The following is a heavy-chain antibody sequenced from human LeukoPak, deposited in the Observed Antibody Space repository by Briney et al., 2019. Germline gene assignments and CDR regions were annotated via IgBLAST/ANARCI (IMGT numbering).Heavy chain of an antibody. J-gene: IGHJ4*02. V-gene: IGHV1-2*02. CDR1: GYTFTGYY. CDR2: INPNSGGT. CDR3: ASLVSSSPLGYCSGGSCYSQDYFDY. Sequence: ASVKVSCKASGYTFTGYYMHWVRQAPGQGLEWMGWINPNSGGTNYAQKFHGRVTMTRDTSISTAYMALSRLRSDDTAVYYCASLVSSSPLGYCSGGSCYSQDYFDYWGQGTLVTVSS. D-gene: IGHD2-15*01.